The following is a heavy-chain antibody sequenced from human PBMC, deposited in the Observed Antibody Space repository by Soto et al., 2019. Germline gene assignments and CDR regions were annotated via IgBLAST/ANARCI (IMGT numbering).Heavy chain of an antibody. D-gene: IGHD3-16*01. V-gene: IGHV5-10-1*01. Sequence: LGESLKISCKGSGYSFTSYWISWVRQMPGKGLEWMGRIDPSDSYTNYSPSFQGHVTISADKSISTSYLQWSSLKASDTAMYYCARTTIRTMGGSPNLGYYWGQGTLVTVSS. J-gene: IGHJ4*02. CDR1: GYSFTSYW. CDR3: ARTTIRTMGGSPNLGYY. CDR2: IDPSDSYT.